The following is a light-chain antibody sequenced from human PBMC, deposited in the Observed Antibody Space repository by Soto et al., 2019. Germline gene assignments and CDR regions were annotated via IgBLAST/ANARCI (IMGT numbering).Light chain of an antibody. V-gene: IGKV3-20*01. Sequence: EIVLTQSPCTLSLSPGERATLSCRASQSVSSSYLAWYQQKPGQAPRLLIYGASSRATGIPDRFSGSGSGTDFTLTISRLEPEDFAVYYCQQYRGTFGQGTKVDIK. CDR1: QSVSSSY. CDR2: GAS. CDR3: QQYRGT. J-gene: IGKJ1*01.